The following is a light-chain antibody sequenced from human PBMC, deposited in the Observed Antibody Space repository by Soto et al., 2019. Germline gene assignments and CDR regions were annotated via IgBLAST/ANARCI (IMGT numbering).Light chain of an antibody. CDR2: DAS. CDR1: HSVSSNY. Sequence: EIVLTQSPGTLSLSPGERATLSCRSSHSVSSNYLAWYQQKPGQAPRLLIYDASSRATGIPDRFSGSGSGTDFTLTISRLEPLDFAVYYCQQYGISPTFGQGTKVEIK. CDR3: QQYGISPT. J-gene: IGKJ1*01. V-gene: IGKV3-20*01.